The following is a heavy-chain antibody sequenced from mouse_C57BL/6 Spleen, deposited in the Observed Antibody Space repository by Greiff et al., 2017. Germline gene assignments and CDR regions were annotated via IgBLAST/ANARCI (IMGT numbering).Heavy chain of an antibody. CDR3: AKSRNPITTVEFAY. CDR1: GYAFRSYW. Sequence: VQLQQSGAELVKPGASVKISCKASGYAFRSYWMNWVKQRPGKGLEWIGQIYPGDGDTNYNGKFKGKATLTADKSSSTAYMQLSSLTSEDSAVYFCAKSRNPITTVEFAYWGQGTLVTVSA. J-gene: IGHJ3*01. CDR2: IYPGDGDT. V-gene: IGHV1-80*01. D-gene: IGHD1-1*01.